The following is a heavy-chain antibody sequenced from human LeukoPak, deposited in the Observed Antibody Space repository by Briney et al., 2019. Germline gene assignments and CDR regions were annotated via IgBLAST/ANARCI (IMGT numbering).Heavy chain of an antibody. D-gene: IGHD3-10*02. CDR1: GFTFSNYA. CDR2: LSDSGGGT. V-gene: IGHV3-23*01. Sequence: GGSLRLSCAASGFTFSNYAMTWVRQAPGKGLEWVAGLSDSGGGTYYADSVKGRFTISRDNSKNTLYLQMNSLRAEDTAVYYCAKDLCWYWGQGTLVTVSS. J-gene: IGHJ4*02. CDR3: AKDLCWY.